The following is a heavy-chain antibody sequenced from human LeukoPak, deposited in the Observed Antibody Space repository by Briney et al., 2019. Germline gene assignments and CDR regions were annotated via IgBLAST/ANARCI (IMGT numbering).Heavy chain of an antibody. CDR2: ISPNADRK. D-gene: IGHD3-22*01. CDR1: GFTFGSYA. CDR3: AIMHGYYDGSGYWVQ. J-gene: IGHJ4*02. V-gene: IGHV3-23*01. Sequence: QSGGSLRLSCAASGFTFGSYAMSWVRQAPGKGLEWVSFISPNADRKSNADSVEGRFTISRDNPRNTLYLQMNSLREDDTAVYYCAIMHGYYDGSGYWVQWGQGTLVTVSS.